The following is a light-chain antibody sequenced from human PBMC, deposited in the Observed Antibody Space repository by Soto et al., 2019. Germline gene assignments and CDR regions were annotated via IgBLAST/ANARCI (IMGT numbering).Light chain of an antibody. V-gene: IGKV3-15*01. CDR3: QESNSWPLR. CDR2: GAS. Sequence: IGWIQSQANMSVSPGKVATLSCRASQSVSSNLAWYQQKPGQAPRLLIYGASTRATGIPARFSGRGSGTEFTFILSSLQSEDFALYYCQESNSWPLRFAGGTKVDIK. J-gene: IGKJ4*01. CDR1: QSVSSN.